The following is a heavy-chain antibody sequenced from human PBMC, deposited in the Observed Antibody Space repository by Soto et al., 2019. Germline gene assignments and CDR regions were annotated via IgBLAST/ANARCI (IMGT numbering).Heavy chain of an antibody. CDR3: AKERVLYSSSGTAFDI. J-gene: IGHJ3*02. CDR2: ISWNSGSI. CDR1: GFTFDDYA. D-gene: IGHD6-6*01. Sequence: GGSLRLSCAASGFTFDDYAMHWVRQAPGKGLERVSGISWNSGSIGYADSVKGRFTISRDNAKNSLYLQMNSLRAEDTALYYCAKERVLYSSSGTAFDIWGQGTMVTVSS. V-gene: IGHV3-9*01.